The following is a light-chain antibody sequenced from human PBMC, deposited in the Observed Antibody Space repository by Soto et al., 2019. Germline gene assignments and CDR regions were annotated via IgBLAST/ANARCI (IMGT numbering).Light chain of an antibody. Sequence: EIEMTQSPATLSVSPGERATLSCRAIQSISGNLVWYQQKPGQAPRIILFGASGRATGIPDRFSGSGSGTDFTLTISRLEPEDFAVYYCQQYGSLSWTFGQGTKVDIK. CDR3: QQYGSLSWT. V-gene: IGKV3-20*01. J-gene: IGKJ1*01. CDR2: GAS. CDR1: QSISGN.